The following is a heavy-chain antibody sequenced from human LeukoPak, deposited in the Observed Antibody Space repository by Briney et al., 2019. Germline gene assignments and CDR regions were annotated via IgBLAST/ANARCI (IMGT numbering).Heavy chain of an antibody. V-gene: IGHV4-59*01. J-gene: IGHJ4*02. Sequence: PSETLSLTCTVSSGSISSYYWNWIRQPPGKGLEWIGYIYYSGSTNYNPSLKSRVSISVDTSKNQFSLKLSSVTAADTAVYYCAAFRDGYNWHLDYWGQGTLVTVSS. CDR2: IYYSGST. D-gene: IGHD5-24*01. CDR3: AAFRDGYNWHLDY. CDR1: SGSISSYY.